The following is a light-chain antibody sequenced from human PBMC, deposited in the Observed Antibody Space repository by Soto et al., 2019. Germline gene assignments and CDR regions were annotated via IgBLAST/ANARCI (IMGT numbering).Light chain of an antibody. V-gene: IGKV1-33*01. CDR1: QDISNY. CDR2: GAS. J-gene: IGKJ5*01. Sequence: DIQMTQSPSSLSASVGDIVTITCQASQDISNYLNWYQQKPGKAPKLLIYGASNLETGVPSRFSGSGSGTDFTFTIRSLQPEDIATYYCKQYDNLLTCGQGTRLEIK. CDR3: KQYDNLLT.